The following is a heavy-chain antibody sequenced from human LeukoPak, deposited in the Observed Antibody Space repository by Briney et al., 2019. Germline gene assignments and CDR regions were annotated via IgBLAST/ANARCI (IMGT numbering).Heavy chain of an antibody. CDR3: ARDLGYCSSTSCYFFF. V-gene: IGHV4-39*01. CDR2: IFYSGST. CDR1: GGSISSSSYY. Sequence: SETLSLTCTLPGGSISSSSYYWGWIRQPPGKGLEWIGIIFYSGSTYYNPSLKSRVTISVDASKNQFSLKLTSVTAADTAVYYCARDLGYCSSTSCYFFFWGQGTLVTVSS. J-gene: IGHJ4*02. D-gene: IGHD2-2*01.